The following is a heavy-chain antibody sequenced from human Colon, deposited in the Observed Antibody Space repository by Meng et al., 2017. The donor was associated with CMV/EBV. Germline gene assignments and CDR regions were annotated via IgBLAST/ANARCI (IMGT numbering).Heavy chain of an antibody. CDR1: GFTFSSYA. D-gene: IGHD3-22*01. CDR3: ARLRGYYDSSGYYYYYGMDV. J-gene: IGHJ6*02. V-gene: IGHV3-30*04. Sequence: GESLKISCAASGFTFSSYAMHWVRQAPGKGLEWVAIMSYDGSSQKYADSVKGRFTISRDNSKNTLYLQMNSLRAEDTAVYYCARLRGYYDSSGYYYYYGMDVWGQGTTVTVSS. CDR2: MSYDGSSQ.